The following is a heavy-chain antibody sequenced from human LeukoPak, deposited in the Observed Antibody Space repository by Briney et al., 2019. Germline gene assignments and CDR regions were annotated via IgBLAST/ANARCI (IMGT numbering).Heavy chain of an antibody. Sequence: ASVKVSCKASGYTFTSYDINWVRQATGQGLEWMGWMNPNSGNTGYAQKFQGRVTMTRNTSISTAYMGLSSLRSEDSAVYYCARVSGSYDDAFDIWGQGTMVTVSS. D-gene: IGHD1-26*01. CDR2: MNPNSGNT. V-gene: IGHV1-8*01. J-gene: IGHJ3*02. CDR1: GYTFTSYD. CDR3: ARVSGSYDDAFDI.